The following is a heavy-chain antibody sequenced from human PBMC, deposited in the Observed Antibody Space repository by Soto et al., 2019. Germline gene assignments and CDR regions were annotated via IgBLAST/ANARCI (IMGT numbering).Heavy chain of an antibody. D-gene: IGHD4-17*01. J-gene: IGHJ4*02. CDR3: ARDVDADFRTDFDY. CDR1: GFTFSDYY. Sequence: GGSLRLSCAASGFTFSDYYIHWIRRAPGKGLEWISYISGNGEIIQYAASARGRFTISRDNAENSVYLEMDSLRAEDTALYYCARDVDADFRTDFDYWGQGTLVTVSS. V-gene: IGHV3-11*01. CDR2: ISGNGEII.